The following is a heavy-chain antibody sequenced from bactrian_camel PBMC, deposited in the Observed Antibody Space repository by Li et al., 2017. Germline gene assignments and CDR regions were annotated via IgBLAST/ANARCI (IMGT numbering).Heavy chain of an antibody. Sequence: VQLVESGGRLVQPGGSLRRSCAASGIEFSKVDMSWGRQAPGKEIEWVAGITERASRSFYTDSVKGRFTISRDNANNMLYLQMDNLKTEDTAVYYCDSGRHARRFRGRGTQVTVS. CDR2: ITERASRS. D-gene: IGHD4*01. CDR3: DSGRHARRF. J-gene: IGHJ4*01. CDR1: GIEFSKVD. V-gene: IGHV3S40*01.